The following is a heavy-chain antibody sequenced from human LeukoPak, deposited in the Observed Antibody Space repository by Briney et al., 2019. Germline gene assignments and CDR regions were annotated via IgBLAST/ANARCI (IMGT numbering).Heavy chain of an antibody. V-gene: IGHV1-69*01. D-gene: IGHD3-22*01. J-gene: IGHJ3*02. CDR3: ARARKPTYYYDSSGSTIAFDI. CDR2: IIPIFGTA. CDR1: GGTFISYA. Sequence: SVRVSCKASGGTFISYAISWVRQAPGQGLEWMGGIIPIFGTANYAQKFQGRVTITADESTSTAYMELSSLRSEDTAVYYCARARKPTYYYDSSGSTIAFDIWGQGTMVTVSS.